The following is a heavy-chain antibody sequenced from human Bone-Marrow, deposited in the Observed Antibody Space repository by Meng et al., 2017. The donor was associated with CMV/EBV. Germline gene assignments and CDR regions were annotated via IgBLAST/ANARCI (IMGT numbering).Heavy chain of an antibody. J-gene: IGHJ5*02. D-gene: IGHD3-16*01. CDR2: IKQDGSEK. CDR1: GFTFNSYA. Sequence: GGSLRLSCAASGFTFNSYAMNWVRQAPGKGLEWVANIKQDGSEKYYVDSVKGRFTISRDNAKNSLYLQMNSLRAEDTAVYYCARSRITFGGVYWFDPWGQGTLVTVSS. V-gene: IGHV3-7*01. CDR3: ARSRITFGGVYWFDP.